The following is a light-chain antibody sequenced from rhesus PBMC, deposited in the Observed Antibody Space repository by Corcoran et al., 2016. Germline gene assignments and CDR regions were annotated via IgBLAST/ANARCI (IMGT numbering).Light chain of an antibody. V-gene: IGKV2-61*01. J-gene: IGKJ2*01. CDR1: QSLLHTAGYTY. CDR3: MQHKALPYS. CDR2: GGY. Sequence: DIVMTQTPLSLPVTPGEPASISCRSSQSLLHTAGYTYLDWYLQKPGQSPQLLIYGGYNRASGVPDRVSGSGSGTDFTLKISKVEAEDVGVYYCMQHKALPYSFGQGTKVEIK.